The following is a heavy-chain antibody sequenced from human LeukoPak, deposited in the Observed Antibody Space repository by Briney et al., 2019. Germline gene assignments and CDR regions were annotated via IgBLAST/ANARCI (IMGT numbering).Heavy chain of an antibody. J-gene: IGHJ6*03. CDR2: IYYSGST. D-gene: IGHD3-16*01. CDR3: ARETSQRGAHYMDV. CDR1: GGSISSYY. Sequence: SETLSLTCTVSGGSISSYYWSWIRQPPGKGLERIGYIYYSGSTNYNPSLKSRVTISVDTSKNQFSLKLSSVTAADTAVYYCARETSQRGAHYMDVWGKGTTVTISS. V-gene: IGHV4-59*01.